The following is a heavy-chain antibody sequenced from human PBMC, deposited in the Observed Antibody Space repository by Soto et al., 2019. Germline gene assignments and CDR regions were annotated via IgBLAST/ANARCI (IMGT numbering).Heavy chain of an antibody. J-gene: IGHJ4*02. CDR2: INNDGSDT. Sequence: EVQLVESGGGLVQPGGSLRLSCEVSGFTFSNYWMHWVRQAPGKGLVWVSHINNDGSDTTYADSVKGRFTISRDNAKNKLYLQMNSLRVEDKAVYYCVRDYIGMGIDYWGLGTLVTVSS. D-gene: IGHD1-20*01. V-gene: IGHV3-74*01. CDR3: VRDYIGMGIDY. CDR1: GFTFSNYW.